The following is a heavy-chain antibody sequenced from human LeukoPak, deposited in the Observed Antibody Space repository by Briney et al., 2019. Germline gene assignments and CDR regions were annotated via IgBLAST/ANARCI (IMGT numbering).Heavy chain of an antibody. CDR1: GFTFSSYA. Sequence: GGSLRLSCAASGFTFSSYAMHWVRQAPGKGLEWVTVISYDGSNKYYADSVKGRFTISRDNSKSTLYLQMNSLRAEDTALYYCTRDRGYNYGSFDYWGQGTLVTVSS. CDR2: ISYDGSNK. J-gene: IGHJ4*02. D-gene: IGHD5-18*01. CDR3: TRDRGYNYGSFDY. V-gene: IGHV3-30-3*01.